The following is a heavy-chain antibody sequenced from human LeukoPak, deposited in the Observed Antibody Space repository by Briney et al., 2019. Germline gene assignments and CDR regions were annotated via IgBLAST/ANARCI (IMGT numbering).Heavy chain of an antibody. CDR1: GGSTSSYY. J-gene: IGHJ6*02. CDR3: ARGPSGSYYGMDV. Sequence: SETLPLTCGVSGGSTSSYYWSWIRQPPGKGLEWIGYIYYSGSTNYNPSLKSRVTISVDTSKNQFSLKLNSVTAADTAVYYCARGPSGSYYGMDVWGQGTTVTVSS. CDR2: IYYSGST. V-gene: IGHV4-59*01. D-gene: IGHD1-26*01.